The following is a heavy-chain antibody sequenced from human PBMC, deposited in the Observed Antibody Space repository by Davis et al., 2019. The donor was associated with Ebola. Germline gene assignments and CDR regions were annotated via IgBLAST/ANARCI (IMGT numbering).Heavy chain of an antibody. D-gene: IGHD6-6*01. J-gene: IGHJ4*02. V-gene: IGHV1-3*01. CDR3: ARDIAASGTTDS. CDR1: GYSFSNYT. Sequence: ASVKVSCKASGYSFSNYTVHWVRQAPGQRLEWMGWINAGNGYTEYSQKFQGRVTITRDTTASTVFMEMTSLRSDDTAVYYCARDIAASGTTDSWGQGTLVTVS. CDR2: INAGNGYT.